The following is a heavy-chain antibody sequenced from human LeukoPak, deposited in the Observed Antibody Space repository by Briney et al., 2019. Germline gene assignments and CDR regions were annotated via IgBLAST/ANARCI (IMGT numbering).Heavy chain of an antibody. CDR3: ARDEKLTRFGGPMDV. D-gene: IGHD4-23*01. V-gene: IGHV4-31*03. J-gene: IGHJ6*02. Sequence: PSETLSLTCTVSGGSISSGGYYWSWIRQHPGKGLEWIGYIYYSGSTYYNPSLKSRVTIPVDTSKNQFSLKLSSVTAADTAVYYCARDEKLTRFGGPMDVWGQGTTVTVSS. CDR1: GGSISSGGYY. CDR2: IYYSGST.